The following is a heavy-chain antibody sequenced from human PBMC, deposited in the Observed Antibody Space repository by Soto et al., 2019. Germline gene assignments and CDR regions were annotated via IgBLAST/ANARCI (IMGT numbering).Heavy chain of an antibody. CDR3: ARVPPNTMIRGDPYFDF. D-gene: IGHD3-10*01. V-gene: IGHV1-18*01. J-gene: IGHJ4*02. CDR1: DYTFTSCG. CDR2: ISAYNGNT. Sequence: ASVKVSCKASDYTFTSCGISWVRQAPGQGLEWMGWISAYNGNTNYEQKLQGRVTMTTDTSTSTAYMELRSLRSDDTAVYYCARVPPNTMIRGDPYFDFWGQGTLVTVSS.